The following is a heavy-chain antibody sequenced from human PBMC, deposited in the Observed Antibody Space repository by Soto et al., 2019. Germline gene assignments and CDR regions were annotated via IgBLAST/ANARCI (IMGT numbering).Heavy chain of an antibody. CDR1: GFTFSNYA. V-gene: IGHV3-30*04. CDR3: AREAPDYGGWDY. Sequence: QVQVVESGGGVVQPGRSLRLSCAASGFTFSNYALHWVRQSPDKGLEWVTVISFDGRLKYYADSVKGRFSISRDNSNNTMYLQMNNLTVEDTALYYCAREAPDYGGWDYWGQGALVTVSS. J-gene: IGHJ4*02. D-gene: IGHD4-17*01. CDR2: ISFDGRLK.